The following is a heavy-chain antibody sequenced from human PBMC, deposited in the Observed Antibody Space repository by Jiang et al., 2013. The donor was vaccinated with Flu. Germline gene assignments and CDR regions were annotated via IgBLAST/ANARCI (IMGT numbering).Heavy chain of an antibody. V-gene: IGHV1-18*01. CDR3: ARDRYNYDTSGYSDFDF. Sequence: EVKKPGASVKVSCKASGYTFTTYGVSWVRQAPGQGLEWMGWISGDDGNTHYAQRLQGRVTMTTDTSTKTAYMELRSLTPDDTAVYYCARDRYNYDTSGYSDFDFWGQGTLVTVSS. D-gene: IGHD3-22*01. CDR2: ISGDDGNT. J-gene: IGHJ4*02. CDR1: GYTFTTYG.